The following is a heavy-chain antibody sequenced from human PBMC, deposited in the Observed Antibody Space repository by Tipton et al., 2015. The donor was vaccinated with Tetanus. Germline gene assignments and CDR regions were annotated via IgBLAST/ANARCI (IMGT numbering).Heavy chain of an antibody. Sequence: SLRLSCAASGITINGYWMIWVRQAPGKGLEWVSGISGSGGTTNYADSVKGRFTISRDNSKNTLYLQMNSLRAEDTAVYYCAKSLYGGTDYWGRGTLVTVSS. V-gene: IGHV3-23*01. CDR2: ISGSGGTT. J-gene: IGHJ4*02. D-gene: IGHD2-2*02. CDR3: AKSLYGGTDY. CDR1: GITINGYW.